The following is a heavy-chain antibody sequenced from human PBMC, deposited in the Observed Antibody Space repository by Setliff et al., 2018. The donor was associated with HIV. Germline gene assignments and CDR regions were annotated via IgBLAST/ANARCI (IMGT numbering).Heavy chain of an antibody. Sequence: SETLSLTCSVSGGSISRVGYYWSWIRQHPGKGLEWIGYITYSGSTYYNPSLMSRVSISPDTSKNQFSLKLTSVTAADTAVYYCARVGSVIQVTLFGMDVWGQGTTITVSS. CDR3: ARVGSVIQVTLFGMDV. V-gene: IGHV4-31*03. CDR1: GGSISRVGYY. CDR2: ITYSGST. J-gene: IGHJ6*02. D-gene: IGHD5-18*01.